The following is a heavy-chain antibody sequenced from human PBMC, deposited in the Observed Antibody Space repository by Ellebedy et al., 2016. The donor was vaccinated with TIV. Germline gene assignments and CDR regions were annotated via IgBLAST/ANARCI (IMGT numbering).Heavy chain of an antibody. D-gene: IGHD3-9*01. J-gene: IGHJ3*02. CDR3: ARGLRYFEEAHDAFDI. Sequence: GSLRLXXSLSSGSINIYYWSWIRQPPGKGLEWIGYIHYSGTKYNPSLKSRVTISEDTSENQFSLRLSSVTAADTAVYYCARGLRYFEEAHDAFDIWGQGTMVTVSS. CDR1: SGSINIYY. V-gene: IGHV4-59*01. CDR2: IHYSGT.